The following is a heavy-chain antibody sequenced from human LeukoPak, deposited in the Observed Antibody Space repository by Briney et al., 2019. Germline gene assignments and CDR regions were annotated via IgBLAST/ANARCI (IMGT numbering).Heavy chain of an antibody. CDR2: ISGSGGST. CDR1: GFTFTTYA. CDR3: AKPKDNSLYCFDY. V-gene: IGHV3-23*01. J-gene: IGHJ4*02. D-gene: IGHD1-20*01. Sequence: PGGSLRLSCAASGFTFTTYAMSWVRQAGGKGLEWVSAISGSGGSTYYADSVKGRFTISRDNSKDTLYLQMSSLRVEDTAVYYCAKPKDNSLYCFDYWGQGTLVTVSS.